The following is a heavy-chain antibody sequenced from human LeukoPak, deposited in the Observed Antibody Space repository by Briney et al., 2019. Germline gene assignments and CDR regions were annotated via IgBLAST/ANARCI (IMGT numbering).Heavy chain of an antibody. V-gene: IGHV4-61*01. CDR3: ARGRRLWFGERLRLGHDAFDI. Sequence: PSETLSLTCTVSGGSVSSGSYYWSWIRQPPGKGLEWIGYIYYSGSTNYNPSLKSRVTISVDTSKNQFSLKLSSVTAADTAVYYCARGRRLWFGERLRLGHDAFDIWGQGTMVTVSS. J-gene: IGHJ3*02. CDR1: GGSVSSGSYY. D-gene: IGHD3-10*01. CDR2: IYYSGST.